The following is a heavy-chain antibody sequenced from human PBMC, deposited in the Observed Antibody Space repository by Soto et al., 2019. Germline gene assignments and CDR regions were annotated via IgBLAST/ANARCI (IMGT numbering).Heavy chain of an antibody. Sequence: PGGSLRLSCAASGFTFSSYWMSWVRQAPGKGLEWVANIKQDGSEKYYVDSVKGRFTISRDNAKNSLYLQMNSLRAEDTVVYYCARDKSYSSGWSANWFDPWGQGTLVTVSS. CDR3: ARDKSYSSGWSANWFDP. CDR1: GFTFSSYW. V-gene: IGHV3-7*01. J-gene: IGHJ5*02. CDR2: IKQDGSEK. D-gene: IGHD6-19*01.